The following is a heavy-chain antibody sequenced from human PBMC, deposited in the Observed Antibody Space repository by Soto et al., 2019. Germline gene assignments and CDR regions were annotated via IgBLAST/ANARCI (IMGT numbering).Heavy chain of an antibody. D-gene: IGHD4-17*01. Sequence: PSETLSLNCTVSGGSISSYYWSWIRQPPGKGLEWIGYIYYSGSTNYNPSLKSRVTISVDTSKNQFSLKLSSVTAADTAVYYCARRYGDYFDYWGQGTLVTVSS. CDR3: ARRYGDYFDY. CDR1: GGSISSYY. V-gene: IGHV4-59*08. J-gene: IGHJ4*02. CDR2: IYYSGST.